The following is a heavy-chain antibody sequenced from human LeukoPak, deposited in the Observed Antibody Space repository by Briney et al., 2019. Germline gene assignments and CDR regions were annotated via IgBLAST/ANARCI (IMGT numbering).Heavy chain of an antibody. Sequence: SETLSLTCTVSGGSISSSSYYWGWIRQPPGKGLEWIGSIYYSGSTYYYPSLKSRVTISVDTSKNQFSLKLSSVTAADTAVYYCAREEARIAVAGFDYWGQGTLVTVSS. J-gene: IGHJ4*02. D-gene: IGHD6-19*01. CDR3: AREEARIAVAGFDY. CDR2: IYYSGST. V-gene: IGHV4-39*02. CDR1: GGSISSSSYY.